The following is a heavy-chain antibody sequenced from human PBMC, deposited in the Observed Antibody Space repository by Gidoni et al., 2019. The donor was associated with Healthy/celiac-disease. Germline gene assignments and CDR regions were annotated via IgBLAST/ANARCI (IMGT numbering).Heavy chain of an antibody. J-gene: IGHJ5*02. CDR3: ARHGVAARHGSGPENWFDP. V-gene: IGHV4-39*01. CDR2: IYYSGST. D-gene: IGHD6-6*01. Sequence: QLQLQESGPGLVKPSETLSLTCTVSGGSISSSSYYWGWIRQPPGKGLEWIGGIYYSGSTYYNPSLKSRVTISVDTSKNQFSLKLSSVTAADTAVYYCARHGVAARHGSGPENWFDPWGQGTLVTVSS. CDR1: GGSISSSSYY.